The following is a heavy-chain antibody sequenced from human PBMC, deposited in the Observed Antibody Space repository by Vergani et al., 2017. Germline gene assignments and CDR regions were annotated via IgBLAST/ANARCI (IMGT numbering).Heavy chain of an antibody. CDR2: ISDSGTSI. V-gene: IGHV3-11*04. CDR1: GFTFRDFY. CDR3: AREGDFDY. Sequence: QVQLVESGGTLVKPGGSLRLSCAASGFTFRDFYMTWSCQVLGKGLEWVSHISDSGTSINYADSVKGGFTVSRDNAKNSLYLQMDSLRAEDTAVYYCAREGDFDYWGQGTLVTVSS. J-gene: IGHJ4*02.